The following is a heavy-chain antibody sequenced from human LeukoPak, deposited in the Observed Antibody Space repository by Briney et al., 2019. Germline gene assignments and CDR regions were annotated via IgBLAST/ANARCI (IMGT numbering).Heavy chain of an antibody. V-gene: IGHV3-23*01. D-gene: IGHD3-16*01. CDR3: AKDYTSDY. Sequence: GGSLRLSCAASGFIFSTYAMSWVRQAPGKGLEWVSAITGSGDSTYYADSVKGRFTISRDNSKNTLSLQMNSLRAEDTAVYYCAKDYTSDYWGQGTLVTVSS. CDR2: ITGSGDST. J-gene: IGHJ4*02. CDR1: GFIFSTYA.